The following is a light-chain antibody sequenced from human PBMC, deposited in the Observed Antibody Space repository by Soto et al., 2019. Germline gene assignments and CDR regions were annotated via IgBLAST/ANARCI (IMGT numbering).Light chain of an antibody. Sequence: EIVLTQSPGTLSLPPGERATLSCRASQSLTGGYLAWFQKKPGQTPRLLIYNSSNRPTGMPDRFSCSGSVTHFPLTISRLEPEDFVVYYCQQNGSLPITFGQGTRLEIK. CDR2: NSS. CDR3: QQNGSLPIT. J-gene: IGKJ5*01. CDR1: QSLTGGY. V-gene: IGKV3-20*01.